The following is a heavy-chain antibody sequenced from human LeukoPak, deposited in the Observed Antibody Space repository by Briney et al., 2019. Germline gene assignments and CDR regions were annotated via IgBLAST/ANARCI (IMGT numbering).Heavy chain of an antibody. CDR3: ARGPQDVQTHYYYYYMDV. CDR1: RFTFSSYS. V-gene: IGHV3-21*01. J-gene: IGHJ6*03. D-gene: IGHD1-1*01. CDR2: ISSSSSYI. Sequence: GGSLRLSCAASRFTFSSYSMNWVRQAPGKGLEWVSSISSSSSYIYYADSVKGRFTISRDNAKNSLYLQMNSLRAEDTAVYYCARGPQDVQTHYYYYYMDVWGKGTTVTVSS.